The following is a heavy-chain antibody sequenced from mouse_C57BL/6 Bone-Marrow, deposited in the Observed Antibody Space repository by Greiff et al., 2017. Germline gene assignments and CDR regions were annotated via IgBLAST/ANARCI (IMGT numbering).Heavy chain of an antibody. CDR2: INPNNGGT. V-gene: IGHV1-26*01. CDR1: GYTFTDYY. J-gene: IGHJ1*03. Sequence: EVQLQQSGPELVKPGASVKISCKASGYTFTDYYMNWVKQSPGKSLEWIGDINPNNGGTSYNQKFKGKATLTVDKSSSTAYMELRSLTSEDSAVYYGARGGYFGVWGTGTTVTVSS. CDR3: ARGGYFGV.